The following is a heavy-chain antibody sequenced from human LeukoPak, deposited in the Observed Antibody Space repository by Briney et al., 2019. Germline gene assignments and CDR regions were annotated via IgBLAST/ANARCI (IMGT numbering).Heavy chain of an antibody. V-gene: IGHV3-23*01. Sequence: GGSLRLSCAASGFIFITYAMSWVRQAPGKGLEWVSAISGSGGSTYYADSVKGRFTISIDNSKNTLYLQMNSLRAEDTAVYYCAKRDGDYFDYWGQGTLVTVSS. CDR1: GFIFITYA. J-gene: IGHJ4*02. CDR2: ISGSGGST. D-gene: IGHD5-24*01. CDR3: AKRDGDYFDY.